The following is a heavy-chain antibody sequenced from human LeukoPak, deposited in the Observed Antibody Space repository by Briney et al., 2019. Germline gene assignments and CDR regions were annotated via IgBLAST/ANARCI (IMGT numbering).Heavy chain of an antibody. CDR1: GYSISSGNY. Sequence: SETLSLTCSVSGYSISSGNYWGWIRLPPGKGLQWIGSIYHSGSTYYNPSLKSRVTISVDTSKNQFSLKLSSVTAADTAVYYCARHGSGDSSAAPDYWGQGTLVTVSS. D-gene: IGHD3-22*01. V-gene: IGHV4-38-2*01. J-gene: IGHJ4*02. CDR2: IYHSGST. CDR3: ARHGSGDSSAAPDY.